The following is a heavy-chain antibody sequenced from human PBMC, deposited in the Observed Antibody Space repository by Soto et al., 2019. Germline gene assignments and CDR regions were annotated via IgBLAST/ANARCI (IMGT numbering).Heavy chain of an antibody. CDR1: GGSISGINW. J-gene: IGHJ5*02. Sequence: PSETLSLTCAVSGGSISGINWWYWVRQPPGKGLEWIGFMYFGGSFNYNPSLSSRVTLSVETSKNQFSMKVTSVTASDTAVYYCARSYYDSTGFAVDPWGQGTLVTVS. CDR3: ARSYYDSTGFAVDP. V-gene: IGHV4-4*02. CDR2: MYFGGSF. D-gene: IGHD3-22*01.